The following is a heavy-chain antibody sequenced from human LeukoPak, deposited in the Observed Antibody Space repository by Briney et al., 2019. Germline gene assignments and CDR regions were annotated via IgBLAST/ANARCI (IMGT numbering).Heavy chain of an antibody. Sequence: SETLSLXXXVSGXXXSSYYWSWIRQPAGKGLEWIGRIYTSGSTNYNPSLKSRVTMSVDTSKNQSSLKLSSVTAADTAVYYCARGKGRWFGRYFDYWGQGTLVTVSS. J-gene: IGHJ4*02. V-gene: IGHV4-4*07. CDR3: ARGKGRWFGRYFDY. D-gene: IGHD3-10*01. CDR2: IYTSGST. CDR1: GXXXSSYY.